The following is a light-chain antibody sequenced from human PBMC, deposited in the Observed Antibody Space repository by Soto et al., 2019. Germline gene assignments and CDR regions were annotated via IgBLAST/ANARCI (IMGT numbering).Light chain of an antibody. J-gene: IGKJ2*01. CDR3: QHYGSSPT. CDR2: GAS. V-gene: IGKV3-20*01. Sequence: EIVLTQSPGTLSLSPGERATLSCRASQSVSSSYLGWYQQKPGQAPRLLIYGASNRVTGITDRFSGSGSGTDFTLTISRLEPEDFAVYYCQHYGSSPTFGQGTKLEIE. CDR1: QSVSSSY.